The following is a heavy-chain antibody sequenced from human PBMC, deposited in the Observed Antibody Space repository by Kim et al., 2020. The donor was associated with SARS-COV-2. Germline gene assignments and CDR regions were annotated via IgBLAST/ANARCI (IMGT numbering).Heavy chain of an antibody. CDR3: VTSIGFCSGGRCHDY. D-gene: IGHD2-15*01. V-gene: IGHV1-46*01. Sequence: ASVKVSCKASGYSFTSYYIHWVRQAPGQGLEWVGIINPDDGGTIYAQKVQGRVTMTSDTSTSTVYMELNSLRSEDTALYYCVTSIGFCSGGRCHDYWGQG. CDR1: GYSFTSYY. J-gene: IGHJ4*02. CDR2: INPDDGGT.